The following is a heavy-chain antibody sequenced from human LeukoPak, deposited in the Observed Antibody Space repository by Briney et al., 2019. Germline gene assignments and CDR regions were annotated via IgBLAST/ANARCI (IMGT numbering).Heavy chain of an antibody. Sequence: PSETLSLTCTVSGGSISSTLYYWAWIRQPPGKGLEWIGNIYYSGSTYYNPSLNSRVTTSVDTSKNQFSLKLSSVTAADTADYYCASGRDYCTAGSCYLHYWGQGTLVTVSS. CDR1: GGSISSTLYY. D-gene: IGHD2-15*01. CDR2: IYYSGST. V-gene: IGHV4-39*07. CDR3: ASGRDYCTAGSCYLHY. J-gene: IGHJ4*02.